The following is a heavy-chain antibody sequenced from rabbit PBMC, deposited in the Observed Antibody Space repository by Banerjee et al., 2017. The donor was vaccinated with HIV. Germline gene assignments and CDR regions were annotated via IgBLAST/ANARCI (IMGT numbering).Heavy chain of an antibody. CDR3: ARDLAGVIGWNFGL. CDR1: GADFSSGYW. Sequence: QEQLEESGGDLVKPGASLTLTCTASGADFSSGYWICWVRQAPGKGLEWIGCIAGGSSSSTYYASWAKGRFTISKTSSTTVTLRTTSLTAADTATYFCARDLAGVIGWNFGLWGQGTLVT. D-gene: IGHD4-1*01. V-gene: IGHV1S45*01. CDR2: IAGGSSSST. J-gene: IGHJ4*01.